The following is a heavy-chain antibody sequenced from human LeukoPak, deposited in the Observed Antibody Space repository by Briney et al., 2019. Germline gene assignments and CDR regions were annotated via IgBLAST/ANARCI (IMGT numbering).Heavy chain of an antibody. CDR2: IRYDGSNK. CDR3: AKGIFGVVISGDAFDI. D-gene: IGHD3-3*01. Sequence: GGSLRLSCAASGFTFSSYGMHWVRQAPGKGLEWVAFIRYDGSNKYYADSVKGRFTISRDNSKNTLYLQMNSLRAEDTAVYYCAKGIFGVVISGDAFDIWGQGTMVTVSS. V-gene: IGHV3-30*02. CDR1: GFTFSSYG. J-gene: IGHJ3*02.